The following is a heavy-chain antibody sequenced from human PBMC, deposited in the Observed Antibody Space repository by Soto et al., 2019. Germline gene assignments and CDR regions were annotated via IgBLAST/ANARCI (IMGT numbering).Heavy chain of an antibody. CDR1: GGTFSSYA. CDR3: ARDYKPSKPYQLLLTFDY. Sequence: SVKVSCKASGGTFSSYAISWVRQAPGQGLEWMGGIIPIFGTANYAQKFQGRVTITADESTSTAYMELSSLRSEDTAVYYCARDYKPSKPYQLLLTFDYWGQGTLVTVSS. D-gene: IGHD2-2*01. J-gene: IGHJ4*02. V-gene: IGHV1-69*13. CDR2: IIPIFGTA.